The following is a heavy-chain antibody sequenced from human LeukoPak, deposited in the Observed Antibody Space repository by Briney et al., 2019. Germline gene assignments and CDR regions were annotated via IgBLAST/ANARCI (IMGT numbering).Heavy chain of an antibody. J-gene: IGHJ5*02. CDR2: ISGSGSST. D-gene: IGHD3-16*02. Sequence: GGSLRLSCAASGFIFNNYAMTWVRLAPGRGLEWVSGISGSGSSTYYADSVKGRFGISRDNSKNALYLQMNSLRAEDTAEYYCAKLGIDNVWGPYRDNWFDPWGQGTLVIVSS. CDR1: GFIFNNYA. V-gene: IGHV3-23*01. CDR3: AKLGIDNVWGPYRDNWFDP.